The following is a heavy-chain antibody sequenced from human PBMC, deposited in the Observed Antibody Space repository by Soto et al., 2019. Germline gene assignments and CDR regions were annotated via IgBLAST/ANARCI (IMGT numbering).Heavy chain of an antibody. CDR1: GFTFSSYS. D-gene: IGHD2-15*01. Sequence: VQLVESGGGLVKPGGSLRLSCAASGFTFSSYSMNWVRLAPGKGLEWVSSISSSISSIYYADSVKGRFTISRDNAKNSLYLQMNSLRAEDSALYYCAGYCSGGSCYSESDYWGQGTLVTVSS. CDR3: AGYCSGGSCYSESDY. V-gene: IGHV3-21*01. J-gene: IGHJ4*02. CDR2: ISSSISSI.